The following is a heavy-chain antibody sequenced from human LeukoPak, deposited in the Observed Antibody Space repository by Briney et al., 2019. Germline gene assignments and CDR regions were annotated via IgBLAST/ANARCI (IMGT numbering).Heavy chain of an antibody. CDR2: IRSNTYGGTT. J-gene: IGHJ4*02. CDR1: GFTVSNNY. Sequence: GGSLRLSCAASGFTVSNNYMSWVRQAPGKGLEWVGFIRSNTYGGTTEYAASVKGRFTVSRDDSKSIAYLQMNSLKTEDTAVYYCTRDHYNSFDYWGQGTLVTVSS. CDR3: TRDHYNSFDY. V-gene: IGHV3-49*04. D-gene: IGHD5-24*01.